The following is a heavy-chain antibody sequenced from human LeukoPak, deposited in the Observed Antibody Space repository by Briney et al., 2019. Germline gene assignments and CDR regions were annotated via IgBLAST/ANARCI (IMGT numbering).Heavy chain of an antibody. CDR1: GGSFSGYY. CDR3: ARVGDDPYYFDY. V-gene: IGHV4-30-2*01. Sequence: SETLSLTCAVYGGSFSGYYWSWIRQPPGKGLEWIGYIYHSGSTYYNPSLKSRVTISVDRSKNQFSLKLSSVTAADTAVYYCARVGDDPYYFDYWGQGTLVTVSS. D-gene: IGHD5-24*01. CDR2: IYHSGST. J-gene: IGHJ4*02.